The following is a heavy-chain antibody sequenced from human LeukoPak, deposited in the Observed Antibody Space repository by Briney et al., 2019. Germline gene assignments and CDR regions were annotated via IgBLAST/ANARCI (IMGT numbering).Heavy chain of an antibody. J-gene: IGHJ4*02. D-gene: IGHD2-2*01. CDR2: ISSSGSTI. CDR3: AREEGNTVVVPAAIDY. V-gene: IGHV3-48*03. Sequence: PGGSLRLSCAASGFTFSSYEMNWVRQAPGKGLEWVSYISSSGSTIYYADSVKGRFTISRDNAKNSLYLQMNSLRAEDTAVYYCAREEGNTVVVPAAIDYWGQGTLVTVSS. CDR1: GFTFSSYE.